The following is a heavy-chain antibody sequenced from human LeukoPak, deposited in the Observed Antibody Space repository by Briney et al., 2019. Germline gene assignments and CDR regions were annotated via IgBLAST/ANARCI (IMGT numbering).Heavy chain of an antibody. D-gene: IGHD6-19*01. CDR2: IYYSGST. CDR1: GGSISSYY. J-gene: IGHJ4*02. V-gene: IGHV4-59*08. Sequence: SETLSLTCTVSGGSISSYYWSWIRQPPGKGLEWIGYIYYSGSTNYNPSLKSRATISVDTSKNQFSLKLSSVTAADTAVYYCARGGSGWSYYFDYWGQGTLVTVPS. CDR3: ARGGSGWSYYFDY.